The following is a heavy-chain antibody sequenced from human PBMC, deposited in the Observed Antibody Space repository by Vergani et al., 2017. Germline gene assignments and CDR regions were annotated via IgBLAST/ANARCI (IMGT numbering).Heavy chain of an antibody. V-gene: IGHV3-30*03. CDR3: ATKSCGTPGCQIGYFRE. D-gene: IGHD1-1*01. CDR1: GFPFINYG. Sequence: QVQLEESGGGVVQPGKSLRLSCAASGFPFINYGIHWVRQAPGKGLEWVAVISHDGGNENYADSVKGRFTVSRDNSKSTLYLQMNSLRTEDTAVYYCATKSCGTPGCQIGYFREWGQGTLVTVSS. J-gene: IGHJ1*01. CDR2: ISHDGGNE.